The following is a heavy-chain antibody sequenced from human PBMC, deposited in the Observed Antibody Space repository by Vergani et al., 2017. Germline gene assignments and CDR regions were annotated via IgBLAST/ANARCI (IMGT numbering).Heavy chain of an antibody. V-gene: IGHV3-53*04. CDR2: IYSGGST. CDR3: ARGRFLEWLGAFDI. J-gene: IGHJ3*02. D-gene: IGHD3-3*01. Sequence: EVQLVESGGGLVQPGGSLRLSCAASGFTVSSNYMSWVRQAPGKGLEWVSVIYSGGSTYYADSVKGRFTISRHNSKNTLYLQMNSLRAEDTAVYYCARGRFLEWLGAFDIWGQGTMVTGSS. CDR1: GFTVSSNY.